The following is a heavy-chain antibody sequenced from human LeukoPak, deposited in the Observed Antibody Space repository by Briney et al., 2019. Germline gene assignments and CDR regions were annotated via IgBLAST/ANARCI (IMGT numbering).Heavy chain of an antibody. Sequence: GGSLRLSRAASGFTFSSYSMNWVRQAPGKGLEWVSYISSSSSTIYYADSVKGRFTISRDNAKNSLYLQMNSLRDEDTAVYYCARDFTRDFWSGYFNWGQGTLVTVSS. CDR3: ARDFTRDFWSGYFN. CDR1: GFTFSSYS. J-gene: IGHJ4*02. D-gene: IGHD3-3*01. CDR2: ISSSSSTI. V-gene: IGHV3-48*02.